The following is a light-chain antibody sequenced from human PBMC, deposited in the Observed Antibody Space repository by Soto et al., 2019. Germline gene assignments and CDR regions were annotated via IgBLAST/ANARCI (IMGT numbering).Light chain of an antibody. CDR1: SSDVGSYNR. CDR2: EVS. J-gene: IGLJ3*02. Sequence: QSALTQPPSVSGSPGQSVTISCTGTSSDVGSYNRVSWYQQPPGTAPKLIIYEVSNRPSGVPDRFFGSKSGNTASLTISGLQAGDEADYYCSSFTSSNTWVFGGGTKLTVL. V-gene: IGLV2-18*02. CDR3: SSFTSSNTWV.